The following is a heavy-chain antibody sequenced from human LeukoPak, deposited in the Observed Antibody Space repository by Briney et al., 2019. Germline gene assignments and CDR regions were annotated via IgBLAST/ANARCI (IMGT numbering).Heavy chain of an antibody. J-gene: IGHJ4*02. Sequence: PGGSLRLSCAASGFSFTNYAMNWVRQGPGKGLEWVSGISSSGGSTSYADSVKGRFTISRDNSKNTLYLQMNSLRAEDTAVYYCANPRDSSTWYTFDYWGQGTLVTVSS. CDR2: ISSSGGST. V-gene: IGHV3-23*01. CDR1: GFSFTNYA. CDR3: ANPRDSSTWYTFDY. D-gene: IGHD6-13*01.